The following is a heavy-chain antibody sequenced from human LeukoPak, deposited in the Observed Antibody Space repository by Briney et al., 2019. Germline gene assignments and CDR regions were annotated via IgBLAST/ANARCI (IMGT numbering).Heavy chain of an antibody. CDR1: GFTFFNYA. V-gene: IGHV3-23*01. Sequence: RPGGSLRLSCAASGFTFFNYAMSWVRQSPGKGLEWVSIISGSGGNTNYADSVKGRFTISRDNSNNTLYLQMNSLRAEDTAVYYCAKDKRFGEFVNAFDIWGQGTMVTVSS. J-gene: IGHJ3*02. CDR2: ISGSGGNT. D-gene: IGHD3-10*01. CDR3: AKDKRFGEFVNAFDI.